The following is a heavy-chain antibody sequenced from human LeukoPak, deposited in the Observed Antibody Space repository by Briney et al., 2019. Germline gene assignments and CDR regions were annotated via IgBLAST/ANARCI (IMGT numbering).Heavy chain of an antibody. CDR2: IFYSETT. V-gene: IGHV4-39*01. D-gene: IGHD6-19*01. Sequence: SETLSLTCTVSGGSVSSSSYYWGWIRQPPGKGLEWIGSIFYSETTYYSPSLKSRITISVDTSTNQFSLKLSSVTAADTAVYFCARGQWLVPLDFWGQGILVTVSS. J-gene: IGHJ4*02. CDR1: GGSVSSSSYY. CDR3: ARGQWLVPLDF.